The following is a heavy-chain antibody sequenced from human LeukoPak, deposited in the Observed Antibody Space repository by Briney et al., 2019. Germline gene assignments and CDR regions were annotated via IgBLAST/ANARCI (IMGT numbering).Heavy chain of an antibody. V-gene: IGHV4-59*01. J-gene: IGHJ4*02. CDR2: IYYSGST. CDR1: GGSISSYY. Sequence: SEPLSLTCTVSGGSISSYYWSWIRQPPGKGLEWIGYIYYSGSTNYNPSLKSRVPISVATSKNQFSLKLSSVTAADTAVYYCATQPGKAAFFDYWGQGTLVTVSS. CDR3: ATQPGKAAFFDY. D-gene: IGHD2-15*01.